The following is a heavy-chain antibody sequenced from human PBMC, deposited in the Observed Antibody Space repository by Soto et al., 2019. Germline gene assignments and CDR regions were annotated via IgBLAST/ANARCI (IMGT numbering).Heavy chain of an antibody. CDR3: ATAKLLLPWLFDY. CDR2: MNPNSGNT. Sequence: VKVSCKASGYTFTSYDINWVRQATGQGLEWMGWMNPNSGNTGYAQKFQGRVTMTRNTSISTAYMELSSLRAEDTAVYYCATAKLLLPWLFDYWGQGALVTVSS. V-gene: IGHV1-8*01. CDR1: GYTFTSYD. J-gene: IGHJ4*02. D-gene: IGHD2-15*01.